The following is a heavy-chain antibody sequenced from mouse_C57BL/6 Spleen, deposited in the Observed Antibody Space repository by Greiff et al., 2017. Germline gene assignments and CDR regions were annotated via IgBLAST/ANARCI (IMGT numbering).Heavy chain of an antibody. CDR1: VYTFTIYW. CDR3: ARSDYDDYAMDY. CDR2: IDPNSGGT. D-gene: IGHD2-4*01. Sequence: VQLQQPWAELFKPGASVKLSCKASVYTFTIYWLHWVKQRPGRGLEWIGRIDPNSGGTKYTEKFKSKATLTVYKASSTAYMQLSSLTSEASSVYYCARSDYDDYAMDYWRQGTSGTVSS. J-gene: IGHJ4*01. V-gene: IGHV1-62-3*01.